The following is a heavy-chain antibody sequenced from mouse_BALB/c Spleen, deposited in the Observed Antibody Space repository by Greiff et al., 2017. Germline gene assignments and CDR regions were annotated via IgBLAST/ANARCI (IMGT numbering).Heavy chain of an antibody. J-gene: IGHJ3*01. CDR1: GFTFSSFG. Sequence: EVQLVESGGGLVQPGGSRKLSCAASGFTFSSFGMHWVRQAPEKGLEWVAYISSGSSTIYYADTVKGRFTISRDNPKNTLFLQMTSLRSEDTAMYYCASHRYDGGWFAYWGQGTLVTVSA. CDR2: ISSGSSTI. D-gene: IGHD2-14*01. CDR3: ASHRYDGGWFAY. V-gene: IGHV5-17*02.